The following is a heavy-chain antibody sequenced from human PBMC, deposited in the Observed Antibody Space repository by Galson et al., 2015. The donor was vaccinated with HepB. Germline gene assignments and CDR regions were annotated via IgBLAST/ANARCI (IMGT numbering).Heavy chain of an antibody. J-gene: IGHJ4*02. CDR2: IYSSGAGGST. CDR3: VGSKTPVTTLFDY. CDR1: GFTVSSNY. V-gene: IGHV3-53*01. Sequence: SLRLSCAASGFTVSSNYMSWVRQAPGKGLEWVSVIYSSGAGGSTYYADSVKGRFIITRDNSKNTLHLQMDSLRVEDTAVYFCVGSKTPVTTLFDYWGQGTLVTVSS. D-gene: IGHD4-17*01.